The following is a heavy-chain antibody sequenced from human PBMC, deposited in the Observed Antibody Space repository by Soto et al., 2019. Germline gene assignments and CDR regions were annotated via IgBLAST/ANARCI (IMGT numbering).Heavy chain of an antibody. Sequence: PGGSLRLSCAASGFTFSSYAMNWVRQAPGKGLEWVSSISDGGGRTYYTDSVKGRFTISRDNSKNTLFLQMNSLRAEDTAVYYCAKDVFGVVTRPDDDYVWGSYRPLWGQGTLVTVSS. V-gene: IGHV3-23*01. CDR3: AKDVFGVVTRPDDDYVWGSYRPL. CDR2: ISDGGGRT. J-gene: IGHJ4*02. CDR1: GFTFSSYA. D-gene: IGHD3-16*02.